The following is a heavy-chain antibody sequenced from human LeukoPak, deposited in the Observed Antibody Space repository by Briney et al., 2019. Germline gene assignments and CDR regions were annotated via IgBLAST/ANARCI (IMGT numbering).Heavy chain of an antibody. J-gene: IGHJ5*02. CDR3: ARAHCGGSSCDKFDP. D-gene: IGHD2-15*01. V-gene: IGHV4-4*07. CDR2: FYASGTT. CDR1: GASISNYY. Sequence: PSETLSLTCTVSGASISNYYWSWIRQPAGKGLEWIGRFYASGTTYYNPSLRSRVTLSIDTSKNQFSLKLSSVTAADTAVYYCARAHCGGSSCDKFDPWGQGTLVTVSS.